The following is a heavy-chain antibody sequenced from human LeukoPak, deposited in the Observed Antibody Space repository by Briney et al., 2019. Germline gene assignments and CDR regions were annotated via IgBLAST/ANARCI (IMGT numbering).Heavy chain of an antibody. CDR2: INHSGST. J-gene: IGHJ4*02. CDR3: AKWVFHYFGY. D-gene: IGHD2-8*01. V-gene: IGHV4-34*01. Sequence: SETLSLTCAVYGGSFSGYYWSWIPQPPGKGLEWIGEINHSGSTNYNPSLKSRVTISVDTSKNQFSLKLSAVTAADTAVYYCAKWVFHYFGYWGQGTLVTVSS. CDR1: GGSFSGYY.